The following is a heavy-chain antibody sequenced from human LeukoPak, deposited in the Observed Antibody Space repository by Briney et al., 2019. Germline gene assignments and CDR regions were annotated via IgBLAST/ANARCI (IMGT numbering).Heavy chain of an antibody. CDR3: ANSGMVRGVTVYYYYMDV. V-gene: IGHV3-48*03. Sequence: PGGSLRLSCAASGFTFSSYEMNWVRQAPGKGLEWVSYISSSRSTIYYADSVKGRFTISRDNAKSSLFLQMNSLRAEDTAVYYCANSGMVRGVTVYYYYMDVWGKGTTVTISS. CDR1: GFTFSSYE. J-gene: IGHJ6*03. D-gene: IGHD3-10*01. CDR2: ISSSRSTI.